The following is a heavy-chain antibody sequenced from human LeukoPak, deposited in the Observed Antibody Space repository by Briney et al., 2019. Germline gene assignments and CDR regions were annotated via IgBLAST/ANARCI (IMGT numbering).Heavy chain of an antibody. Sequence: GGSLRLSCAASGFTFSSYAMSWVRQAPGKGLERVAHTNQDGSTNYYVDSVRGRFTISRDNAKNSLYLQMNSLRAEDTAVYYCATTVAGYPDDYFDYWGQGTLVTVSS. D-gene: IGHD6-19*01. V-gene: IGHV3-7*01. CDR1: GFTFSSYA. J-gene: IGHJ4*02. CDR2: TNQDGSTN. CDR3: ATTVAGYPDDYFDY.